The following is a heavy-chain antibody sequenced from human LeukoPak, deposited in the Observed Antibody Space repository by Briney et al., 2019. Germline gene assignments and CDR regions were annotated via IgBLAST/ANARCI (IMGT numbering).Heavy chain of an antibody. D-gene: IGHD2-2*02. Sequence: PGGSLRLSCAASGFTFSDYYMSWIRQPPGKGLEWVSYISTTSTYTDYADSVRGRFTISRDNAENLLYLQMNSLRPEDTAVYYCARDWYCSSSICYTDRNWFDPWGQGTLVTVSS. CDR1: GFTFSDYY. J-gene: IGHJ5*02. CDR2: ISTTSTYT. CDR3: ARDWYCSSSICYTDRNWFDP. V-gene: IGHV3-11*05.